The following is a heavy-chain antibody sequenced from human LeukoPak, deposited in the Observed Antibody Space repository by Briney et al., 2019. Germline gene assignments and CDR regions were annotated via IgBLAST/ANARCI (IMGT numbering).Heavy chain of an antibody. CDR3: AKDGGAGCSDDWCPPDS. CDR2: INWNGGHT. D-gene: IGHD2-21*01. J-gene: IGHJ4*02. V-gene: IGHV3-9*01. CDR1: GFNFGGYA. Sequence: GGSLRLSCAASGFNFGGYAMHWFLQAPGKGLEWVSGINWNGGHTGYADSVKGRFTISRDNAKNSLYLQMNSLNAEDTAFYFCAKDGGAGCSDDWCPPDSWGQGTLVTVSS.